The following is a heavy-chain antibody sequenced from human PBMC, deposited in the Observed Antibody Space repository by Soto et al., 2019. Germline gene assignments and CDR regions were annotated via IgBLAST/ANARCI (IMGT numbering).Heavy chain of an antibody. V-gene: IGHV1-69*06. D-gene: IGHD3-22*01. Sequence: SVKVPCKSSGGTFSSYPISWVRQAPGQGLEWMGGIIPIFGRANYAQKCQGRVTITADKSTSTAYMELSSLRSEDTAVYYCARVGGHSGYLDYWGQGTLGTAPQ. CDR1: GGTFSSYP. CDR2: IIPIFGRA. CDR3: ARVGGHSGYLDY. J-gene: IGHJ4*02.